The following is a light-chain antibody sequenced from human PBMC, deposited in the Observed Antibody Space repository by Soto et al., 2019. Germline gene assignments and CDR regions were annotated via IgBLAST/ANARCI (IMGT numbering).Light chain of an antibody. CDR2: AAY. J-gene: IGKJ1*01. CDR1: QGISSY. V-gene: IGKV1-8*01. Sequence: AIRMTQSPSSFSASTGDRVTITCRASQGISSYLAWYQQKPGKAPKLLIYAAYTLQSGVPSRFSGSGSGTDFTLTISCLQSEDFATYYCQQYYSYPWTFGQGTKVEIK. CDR3: QQYYSYPWT.